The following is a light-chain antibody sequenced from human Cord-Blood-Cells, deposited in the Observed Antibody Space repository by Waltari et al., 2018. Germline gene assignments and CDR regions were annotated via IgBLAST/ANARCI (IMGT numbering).Light chain of an antibody. CDR1: QGISSA. V-gene: IGKV1-13*02. Sequence: AIQLTQSPSSLSASVGDRVTITCRASQGISSALAWYQQKPGKAPKLLIYEASSWESGVPSRFSGSGSGTDFTLTISSLQPEDFATYCCQQFNSYPYTFGQGTKLEIK. CDR3: QQFNSYPYT. CDR2: EAS. J-gene: IGKJ2*01.